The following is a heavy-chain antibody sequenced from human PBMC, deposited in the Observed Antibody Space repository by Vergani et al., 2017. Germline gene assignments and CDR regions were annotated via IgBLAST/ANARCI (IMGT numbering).Heavy chain of an antibody. CDR2: LYPGDSDT. CDR1: GYSFTSYW. J-gene: IGHJ4*02. D-gene: IGHD5-18*01. V-gene: IGHV5-51*01. Sequence: EVQLVQSGAEVKKPGESLKISCKGSGYSFTSYWIGWLLQMPGKVLEWMGILYPGDSDTRYSPSFQGQVTISADKSISTAYLQWSSLKASDTAMYYCARRHVDTAMGDFDYWGQGTLVTVSS. CDR3: ARRHVDTAMGDFDY.